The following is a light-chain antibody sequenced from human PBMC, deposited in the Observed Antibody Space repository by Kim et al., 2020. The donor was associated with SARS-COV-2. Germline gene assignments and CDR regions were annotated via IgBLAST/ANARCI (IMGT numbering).Light chain of an antibody. CDR1: RNVSSAASNKSS. J-gene: IGKJ4*01. CDR3: QQYYASPVT. Sequence: AILTCQSSRNVSSAASNKSSLAWYQQRPGQSPKLIIYWASVRESGVPDRFSGSGSRTHFSLTISRLQPEDVATYHCQQYYASPVTFAGGTKLEI. CDR2: WAS. V-gene: IGKV4-1*01.